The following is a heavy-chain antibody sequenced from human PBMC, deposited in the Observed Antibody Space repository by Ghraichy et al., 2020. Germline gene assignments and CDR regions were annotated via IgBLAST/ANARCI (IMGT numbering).Heavy chain of an antibody. CDR3: AYSQYCSGGSCYSDY. Sequence: SETLSLTCAVYGESFTGYYWSWIRQPPGKGLEWIGEINHSGSTNYNPSLKSRVTISVDTSKNQFSLKLSSVTAADTAVYYCAYSQYCSGGSCYSDYWGQGTLVTVSS. CDR2: INHSGST. V-gene: IGHV4-34*01. J-gene: IGHJ4*02. CDR1: GESFTGYY. D-gene: IGHD2-15*01.